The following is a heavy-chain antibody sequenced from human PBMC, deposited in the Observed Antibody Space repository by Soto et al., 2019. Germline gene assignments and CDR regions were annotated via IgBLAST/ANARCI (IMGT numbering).Heavy chain of an antibody. J-gene: IGHJ5*02. CDR1: GGSFSGYY. Sequence: SEALSLICAVYGGSFSGYYWSWIRQPPGKGLEWIGEINHSGSTNYNPSLKSRVTISVDTSKNQFSLKLSSVTAADTAVYYCARDRRLITMVRGVTLWFDPWGQGTLVTVSS. D-gene: IGHD3-10*01. V-gene: IGHV4-34*01. CDR3: ARDRRLITMVRGVTLWFDP. CDR2: INHSGST.